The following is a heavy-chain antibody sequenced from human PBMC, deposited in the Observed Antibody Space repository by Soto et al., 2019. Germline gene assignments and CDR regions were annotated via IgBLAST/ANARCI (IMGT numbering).Heavy chain of an antibody. D-gene: IGHD6-25*01. CDR3: ARRSAAGP. V-gene: IGHV4-34*01. CDR2: INHSGST. Sequence: QVQLQQWGAGLLKPSETLSLTCAVYGGSFSGYYWSWIRQPPGKGLEWIGEINHSGSTNYNPSLKRRVTLSVDTSKNQFSLKLSSVRAADTAVYYCARRSAAGPWGQGTLVTVSS. J-gene: IGHJ5*02. CDR1: GGSFSGYY.